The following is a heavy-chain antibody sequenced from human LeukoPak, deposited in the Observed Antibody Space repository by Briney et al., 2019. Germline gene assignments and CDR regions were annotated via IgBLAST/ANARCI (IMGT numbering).Heavy chain of an antibody. CDR2: IRYDGSNK. CDR1: GFTFSSYG. D-gene: IGHD3-22*01. CDR3: AKLPLQRPVVFISY. J-gene: IGHJ4*02. V-gene: IGHV3-30*02. Sequence: GGSLRLSCAASGFTFSSYGMHWVRQAPGKGLEWVAFIRYDGSNKYYADSVKGRFTISRDNSKNTLYLQMNSLRAEDTAVYYCAKLPLQRPVVFISYWGQGTLVTVSS.